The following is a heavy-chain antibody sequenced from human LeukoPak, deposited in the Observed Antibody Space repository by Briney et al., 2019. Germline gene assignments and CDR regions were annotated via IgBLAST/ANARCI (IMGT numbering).Heavy chain of an antibody. CDR1: GYTFSNYD. J-gene: IGHJ6*02. Sequence: ASVKVCCKASGYTFSNYDINRVRQATGQGLEWMGWMNPNSANTGYAQKFQGRVTMTRNTSINTAYMELSSLRSEDTAVYYCARGGTRYCTSTSCSDYYFYGMDVWGQGTTVTVSS. V-gene: IGHV1-8*01. D-gene: IGHD2-2*01. CDR2: MNPNSANT. CDR3: ARGGTRYCTSTSCSDYYFYGMDV.